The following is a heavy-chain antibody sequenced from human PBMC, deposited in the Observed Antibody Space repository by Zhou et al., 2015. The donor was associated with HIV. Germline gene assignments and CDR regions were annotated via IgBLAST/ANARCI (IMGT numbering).Heavy chain of an antibody. CDR1: GYSFIDYY. D-gene: IGHD2-8*01. J-gene: IGHJ4*02. CDR2: ITPSGGVA. Sequence: QVRLVQSGAEVKKPGASVRVSCKASGYSFIDYYMHWVRQAPGQGLEWLGVITPSGGVATYAQKFQGRITMTRDTSTTTVYMELSSLRLEDTAIYYCARGKYCTKGVCYNNDNWGQGTLVTVSS. V-gene: IGHV1-46*01. CDR3: ARGKYCTKGVCYNNDN.